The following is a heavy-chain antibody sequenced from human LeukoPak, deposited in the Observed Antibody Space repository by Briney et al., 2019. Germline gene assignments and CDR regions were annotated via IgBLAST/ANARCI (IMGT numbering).Heavy chain of an antibody. CDR1: GFTFSSYA. CDR3: ARGGRYYYGSGTYYSRTFDI. D-gene: IGHD3-10*01. J-gene: IGHJ3*02. V-gene: IGHV3-23*01. CDR2: ISGGGSST. Sequence: PGGSLRLSCAASGFTFSSYAMSWVRQAPGKGLEWASAISGGGSSTHYADSVKGRFTISRDNSKNTLYLQMNSLRAEDTAVYYCARGGRYYYGSGTYYSRTFDIWGQGTMVTVSS.